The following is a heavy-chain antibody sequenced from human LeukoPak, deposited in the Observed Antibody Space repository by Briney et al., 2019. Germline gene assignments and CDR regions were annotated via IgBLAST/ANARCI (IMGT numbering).Heavy chain of an antibody. J-gene: IGHJ6*02. D-gene: IGHD5-12*01. V-gene: IGHV4-38-2*02. CDR1: GGSISNGFY. Sequence: RTSETLSLTCTVSGGSISNGFYWGWIRQPPGKGLESIGSIHHSGNTFYNPSLKSRVTISVDTSKNQFSLNLSSVTAADTAVYYCARESGYDLNYYYYAMDVWGQGTTVTVSS. CDR2: IHHSGNT. CDR3: ARESGYDLNYYYYAMDV.